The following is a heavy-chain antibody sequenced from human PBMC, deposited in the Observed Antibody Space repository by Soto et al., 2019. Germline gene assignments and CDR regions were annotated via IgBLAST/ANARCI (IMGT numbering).Heavy chain of an antibody. D-gene: IGHD3-22*01. J-gene: IGHJ4*02. CDR2: INAGNGNP. CDR3: ASLGHFDSSGYHDY. Sequence: ASVKVSCKASGYTFANYAIHWVRQAPGQRLEWMGWINAGNGNPKYSQKFQGRVTISRDTSATTAYMEMSSLRSEDTAMYYCASLGHFDSSGYHDYWGQGTLVTVSS. CDR1: GYTFANYA. V-gene: IGHV1-3*01.